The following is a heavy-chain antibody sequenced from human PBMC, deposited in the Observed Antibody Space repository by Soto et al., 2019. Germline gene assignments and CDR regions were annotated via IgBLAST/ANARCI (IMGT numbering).Heavy chain of an antibody. CDR2: ISGSGGST. Sequence: GGSLRLSCAASGFTFSSYAMSWVRQAPGKGLEWVSAISGSGGSTYYADSVKGRFTISRDNSKNTLYLQMNSLRAEDTAVYYCAKSPEYYYDSSGYKSAPSWFDPWGQGTLVTVSS. CDR1: GFTFSSYA. CDR3: AKSPEYYYDSSGYKSAPSWFDP. D-gene: IGHD3-22*01. V-gene: IGHV3-23*01. J-gene: IGHJ5*02.